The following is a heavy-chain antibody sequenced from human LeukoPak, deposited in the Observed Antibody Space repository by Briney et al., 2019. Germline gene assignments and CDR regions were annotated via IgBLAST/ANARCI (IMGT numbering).Heavy chain of an antibody. Sequence: GGCLRLSCAASGFTFSSYAMNWVRQAPGKGLEWVSSISSSSSYIYYADSVKGRFTISRDNAKNSLYLQMNSLRAEDTAVYYCAGGSIAAADYWGQGTLVTVSS. CDR1: GFTFSSYA. J-gene: IGHJ4*02. CDR2: ISSSSSYI. D-gene: IGHD6-13*01. V-gene: IGHV3-21*01. CDR3: AGGSIAAADY.